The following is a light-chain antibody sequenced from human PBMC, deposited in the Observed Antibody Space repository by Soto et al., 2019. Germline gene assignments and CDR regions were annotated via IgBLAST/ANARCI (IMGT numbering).Light chain of an antibody. V-gene: IGKV1-17*03. CDR2: LAS. CDR1: HAIRND. J-gene: IGKJ1*01. Sequence: DIQMTQSPSAMSASVGDRVTITCRASHAIRNDLAWFQQTPGKVPKLLIFLASILQSGVPSRFSGSGSGTEFTLTINSLQPEDFATYFCLQHNTYPWTFGPGTKVEIK. CDR3: LQHNTYPWT.